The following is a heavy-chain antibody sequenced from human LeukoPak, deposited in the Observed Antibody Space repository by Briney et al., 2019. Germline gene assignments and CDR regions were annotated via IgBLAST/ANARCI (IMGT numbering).Heavy chain of an antibody. CDR1: GGSISSYY. CDR2: IYYSGST. CDR3: ARDNGDFWSGYYTSYYYYYMDV. V-gene: IGHV4-59*01. J-gene: IGHJ6*03. D-gene: IGHD3-3*01. Sequence: SETLSLTCTVSGGSISSYYWSWIRQPPGKGLEWIGCIYYSGSTNYNPSLKSRVTISVDTSKNQFSLKLSSVTAADTAVYYCARDNGDFWSGYYTSYYYYYMDVWGKGTTVTVSS.